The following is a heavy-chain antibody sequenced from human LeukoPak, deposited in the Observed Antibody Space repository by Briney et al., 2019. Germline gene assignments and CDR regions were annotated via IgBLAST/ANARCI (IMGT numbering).Heavy chain of an antibody. J-gene: IGHJ3*02. Sequence: GRSLRLSCAASGFPFSGYAIHWVRQAPGKGLEWVAVISHDATNKYYADSVKGRFTISRDNCQNTLYLQMNNLRAEDTAVCYFARDDGAAAGDDAFDIWGQGTMVTVSS. CDR1: GFPFSGYA. CDR2: ISHDATNK. V-gene: IGHV3-30*14. CDR3: ARDDGAAAGDDAFDI. D-gene: IGHD6-13*01.